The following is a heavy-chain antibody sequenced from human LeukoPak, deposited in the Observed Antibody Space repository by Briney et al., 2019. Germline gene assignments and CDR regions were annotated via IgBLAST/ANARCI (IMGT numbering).Heavy chain of an antibody. CDR3: ARSDSSWYSGSAPDWYFDL. D-gene: IGHD6-13*01. J-gene: IGHJ2*01. CDR1: GFTFSDYY. CDR2: ISSSGSTI. V-gene: IGHV3-11*04. Sequence: GGSLRLSCAASGFTFSDYYMSWIRQAPGKGLEWVSYISSSGSTIYYADSVKGRFTISGDNAKNSLYLQMNSLRAEDTAVYYCARSDSSWYSGSAPDWYFDLWGRGTLVTVSS.